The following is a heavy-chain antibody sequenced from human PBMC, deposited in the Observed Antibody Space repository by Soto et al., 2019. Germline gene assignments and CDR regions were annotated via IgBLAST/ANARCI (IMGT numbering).Heavy chain of an antibody. CDR3: AREYEGMDV. CDR1: GGSIRGGPYA. J-gene: IGHJ6*02. V-gene: IGHV4-30-2*01. Sequence: LSLTCGISGGSIRGGPYAWSWIRQPPGKALEWIGYIYYSATTYYNPSLKSRLTISIDRPKNQFSLRLTSVTAADTAVYYCAREYEGMDVWGPGITVTVSS. D-gene: IGHD3-3*01. CDR2: IYYSATT.